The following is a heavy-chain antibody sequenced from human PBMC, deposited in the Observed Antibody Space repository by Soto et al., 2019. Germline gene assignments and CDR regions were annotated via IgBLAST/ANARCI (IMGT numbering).Heavy chain of an antibody. D-gene: IGHD1-26*01. CDR2: MSHNKGDT. CDR3: ARGAIGASSVADIMNPAKQYYTMDV. CDR1: GYTFTSYD. V-gene: IGHV1-8*01. Sequence: GASVKVSCKASGYTFTSYDINWVRQAPGQGLEWMGWMSHNKGDTASAQKFQGRVTISSNTSISTAYLELTGLTSEDTAVYYCARGAIGASSVADIMNPAKQYYTMDVWGQGTTVTVSS. J-gene: IGHJ6*02.